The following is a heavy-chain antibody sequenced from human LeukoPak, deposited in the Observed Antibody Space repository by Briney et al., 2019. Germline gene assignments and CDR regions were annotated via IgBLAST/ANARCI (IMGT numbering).Heavy chain of an antibody. Sequence: SGTLSLTCAVSGGSISSNNWWTWVRQAPGKGLGWIGEVYHSGTTIYNPSLQSRITISVDKSKNQFSLKVKSVTAADTAVYFCARRLYCSGGGCYSEQVFWFDPWGQGTLVTVSS. D-gene: IGHD2-15*01. CDR3: ARRLYCSGGGCYSEQVFWFDP. CDR2: VYHSGTT. CDR1: GGSISSNNW. V-gene: IGHV4-4*02. J-gene: IGHJ5*02.